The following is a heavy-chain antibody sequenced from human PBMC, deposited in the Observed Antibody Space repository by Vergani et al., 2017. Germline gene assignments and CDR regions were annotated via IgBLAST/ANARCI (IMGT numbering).Heavy chain of an antibody. D-gene: IGHD3-10*01. CDR2: MNPNSGNT. CDR1: GYTFTSYD. J-gene: IGHJ6*02. CDR3: ARGSGRITMVRRVIKYYYYYGMYV. Sequence: QVQLVQSGAEVKKPGASVKVSCKASGYTFTSYDINWVRQATGQGLEWMGWMNPNSGNTGYAQKFQGRVTITRNTSISTAYTGLSSLRSEDTAVYYCARGSGRITMVRRVIKYYYYYGMYVWGQGTTVTVSS. V-gene: IGHV1-8*03.